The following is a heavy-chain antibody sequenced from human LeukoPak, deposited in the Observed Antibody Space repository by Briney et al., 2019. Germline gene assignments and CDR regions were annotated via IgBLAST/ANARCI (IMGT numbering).Heavy chain of an antibody. Sequence: GGSLRLSCAASGFTFSSYWMSWVRQAPGKGLEWVANIKQDGSDKYYVDSVKGRFTISRDNAKNSLYLQMNSLRAEDTAVYYCARGRAPEPYSSGWAFDYWGQGTLVTVSS. CDR2: IKQDGSDK. CDR3: ARGRAPEPYSSGWAFDY. CDR1: GFTFSSYW. J-gene: IGHJ4*02. V-gene: IGHV3-7*05. D-gene: IGHD6-19*01.